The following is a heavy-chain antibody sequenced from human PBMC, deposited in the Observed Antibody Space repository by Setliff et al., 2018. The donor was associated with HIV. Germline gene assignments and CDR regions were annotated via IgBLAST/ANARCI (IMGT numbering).Heavy chain of an antibody. CDR2: IFNDGRT. V-gene: IGHV4-39*01. D-gene: IGHD3-10*01. J-gene: IGHJ4*02. Sequence: KTSETLSLTCTVSGGSISSSSYYWGWIRQPPGKGLEWIGSIFNDGRTYYNPSLKSRVTIPMDTSTNQFSLKLTSVTAADTAGYFCARHVPSISLFFGDPGPFDRWGQGALVTVSS. CDR3: ARHVPSISLFFGDPGPFDR. CDR1: GGSISSSSYY.